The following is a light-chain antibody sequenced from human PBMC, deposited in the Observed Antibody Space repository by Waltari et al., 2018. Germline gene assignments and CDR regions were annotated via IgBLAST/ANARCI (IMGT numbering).Light chain of an antibody. J-gene: IGKJ5*01. CDR1: QGISTH. CDR2: TAS. CDR3: QQCTNSPRT. V-gene: IGKV1-9*01. Sequence: IQLTQSPSSLSASVRDRLIITCPARQGISTHLACYPQKPWNAPKLLIYTASTLQSGVPSRFGGRGSGTEFTLIITSLQPEDFAAYYCQQCTNSPRTFGQGTRLEI.